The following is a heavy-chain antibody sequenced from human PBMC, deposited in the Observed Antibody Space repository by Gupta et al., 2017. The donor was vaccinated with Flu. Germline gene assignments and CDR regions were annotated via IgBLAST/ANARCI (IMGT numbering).Heavy chain of an antibody. D-gene: IGHD3-10*01. V-gene: IGHV3-48*01. Sequence: DVQLVESGGGLIQPGGSLRLSCAASGFTFSSCSMNWVRQAPGKGLEWVSYISFSGTIYYADSVKGRFTISRDNAKNSLYLQMNSLRAEDTAVYYCARSSLSRMVYFDYWGQGTLVTVSS. CDR2: ISFSGTI. J-gene: IGHJ4*02. CDR3: ARSSLSRMVYFDY. CDR1: GFTFSSCS.